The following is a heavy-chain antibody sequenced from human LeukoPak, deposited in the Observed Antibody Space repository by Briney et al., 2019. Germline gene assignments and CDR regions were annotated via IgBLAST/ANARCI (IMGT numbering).Heavy chain of an antibody. J-gene: IGHJ4*02. CDR1: GGSVSSGSYY. D-gene: IGHD6-19*01. Sequence: SETLSLTCTVSGGSVSSGSYYWSWIRQPPGKGLEWIGYIYYSGSTNYNPSLKSRVTISVDTSKNQFSLKLSSVTAADAAVYYCARAPRVGWYGYWGQGTLVTVSS. CDR3: ARAPRVGWYGY. V-gene: IGHV4-61*01. CDR2: IYYSGST.